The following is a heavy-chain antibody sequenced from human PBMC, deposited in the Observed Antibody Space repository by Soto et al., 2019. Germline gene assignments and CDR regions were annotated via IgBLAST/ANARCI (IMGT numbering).Heavy chain of an antibody. CDR3: ARSEEYYYDSSGYPSWDFDY. D-gene: IGHD3-22*01. CDR1: GYTFTGYY. Sequence: GPSAKVSCKAPGYTFTGYYMHWARQAPGQESERMVWINPNSGGTNYAQKFQGRVTMTRDTSISTAYMELSRLSSDDTAVYYCARSEEYYYDSSGYPSWDFDYWGQGTLVTVSS. J-gene: IGHJ4*02. V-gene: IGHV1-2*02. CDR2: INPNSGGT.